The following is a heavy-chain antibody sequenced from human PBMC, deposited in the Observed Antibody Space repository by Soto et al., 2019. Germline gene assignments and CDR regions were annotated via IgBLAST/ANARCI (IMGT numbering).Heavy chain of an antibody. D-gene: IGHD3-3*01. CDR1: GFTFGDYA. CDR2: IRSKAYGGTT. CDR3: TRGSYDFWSGYYDYYYYGMDV. J-gene: IGHJ6*02. V-gene: IGHV3-49*03. Sequence: SLRLSCTASGFTFGDYAMSWFRQAPGKGLEWVGFIRSKAYGGTTEYAASVKGRFTISRDDSKSIAYLQMNSLKTEDTAVYYCTRGSYDFWSGYYDYYYYGMDVWGQGTTVTVSS.